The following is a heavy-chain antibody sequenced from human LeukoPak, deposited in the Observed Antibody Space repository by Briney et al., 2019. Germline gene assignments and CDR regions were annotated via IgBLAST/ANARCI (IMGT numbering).Heavy chain of an antibody. D-gene: IGHD6-13*01. CDR1: GFTVSNNY. V-gene: IGHV4-39*01. CDR3: ARLSPWRYSSSWYDSSDY. CDR2: IYYSGST. J-gene: IGHJ4*02. Sequence: PGGSLRLSCAASGFTVSNNYMSWVRQPPGKGLEWIGSIYYSGSTYYNPSLKSRVTISVDTSKNQFSLKLSSVTAADTAVYYCARLSPWRYSSSWYDSSDYWGQGTLVTVSS.